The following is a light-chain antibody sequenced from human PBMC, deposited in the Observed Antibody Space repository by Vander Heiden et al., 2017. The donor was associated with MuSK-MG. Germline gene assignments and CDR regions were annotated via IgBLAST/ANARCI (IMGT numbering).Light chain of an antibody. Sequence: EIVLTQSPATLSLSPGETATLSCRASQSVNNYLAWYQQKPGQAPRLLIYAASNRANGIPDRFSGSGSGTDFSLTISSLEPEDFAVYYWQQRSSPYAFGQGTKLEIK. CDR2: AAS. CDR3: QQRSSPYA. V-gene: IGKV3-11*01. CDR1: QSVNNY. J-gene: IGKJ2*01.